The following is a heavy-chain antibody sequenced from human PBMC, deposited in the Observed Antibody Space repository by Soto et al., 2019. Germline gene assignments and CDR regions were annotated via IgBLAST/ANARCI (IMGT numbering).Heavy chain of an antibody. CDR2: IIPILGIA. CDR1: GGTFSSYA. V-gene: IGHV1-69*04. Sequence: ASVKVSCKASGGTFSSYAISWVRQAPGQGLEWMGRIIPILGIANYAQKFQGRVTITADKSTSTAYMELSSLRSEDTAVYYCASSPHYYDSSGYYYQGAVYYFDYWGQGTLVTVSS. CDR3: ASSPHYYDSSGYYYQGAVYYFDY. D-gene: IGHD3-22*01. J-gene: IGHJ4*02.